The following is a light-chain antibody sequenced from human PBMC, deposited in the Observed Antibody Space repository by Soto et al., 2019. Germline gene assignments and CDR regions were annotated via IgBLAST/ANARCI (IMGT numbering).Light chain of an antibody. CDR3: QYYGRSPLT. V-gene: IGKV3-20*01. J-gene: IGKJ4*01. CDR1: QTINKNY. CDR2: SAS. Sequence: EIVLTQSPGTLSLSPRERATLSCRASQTINKNYFAWYQQKPGQAPRPLMYSASSRATGIPDRFSGSGSGTDFTLTISRLEPEDFAVYYCQYYGRSPLTFGGGTKVDIK.